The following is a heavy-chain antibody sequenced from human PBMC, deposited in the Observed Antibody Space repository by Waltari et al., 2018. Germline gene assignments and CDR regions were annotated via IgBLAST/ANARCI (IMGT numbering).Heavy chain of an antibody. Sequence: QVQLVQSGAEVKKPGASVRVSCKASGYPFTGYYIHGVRQAPGQGLEWMGRINTNTGDTRFAQNFRVRVTMTRDTSISTAYMELSGLRSDDTAMYFCARREHFGDSLDYWGQGTLVAVSS. CDR2: INTNTGDT. V-gene: IGHV1-2*06. CDR3: ARREHFGDSLDY. J-gene: IGHJ4*02. CDR1: GYPFTGYY. D-gene: IGHD3-16*01.